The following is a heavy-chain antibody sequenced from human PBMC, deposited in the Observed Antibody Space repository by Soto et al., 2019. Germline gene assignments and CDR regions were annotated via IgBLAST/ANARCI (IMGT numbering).Heavy chain of an antibody. CDR3: ARHDYDILTGPEYFQH. V-gene: IGHV4-39*01. D-gene: IGHD3-9*01. Sequence: NPSETLSLTCTVSGGSISSSSYYWGWIRQPPGKGLEWIGSIYYSGSTYYNPSLKSRVTISVDASKNQFSLKLSSVTAADTAVYYCARHDYDILTGPEYFQHWGQGTLVTVSS. CDR2: IYYSGST. CDR1: GGSISSSSYY. J-gene: IGHJ1*01.